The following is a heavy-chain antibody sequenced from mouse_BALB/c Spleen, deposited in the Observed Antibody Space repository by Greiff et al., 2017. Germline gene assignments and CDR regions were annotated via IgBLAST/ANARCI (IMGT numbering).Heavy chain of an antibody. D-gene: IGHD1-1*01. J-gene: IGHJ3*01. CDR1: GYSITSDYA. CDR3: ARFYYGSSSFAY. CDR2: ISYSGST. V-gene: IGHV3-2*02. Sequence: DVQLQESGPGLVKPSQSLSLTCTVTGYSITSDYAWNWIRQFPGNKLEWMGYISYSGSTSYNPSLKSRISITRDTSKNQFFLQLNSVTTEDTATYYCARFYYGSSSFAYWGQGTLVTVSA.